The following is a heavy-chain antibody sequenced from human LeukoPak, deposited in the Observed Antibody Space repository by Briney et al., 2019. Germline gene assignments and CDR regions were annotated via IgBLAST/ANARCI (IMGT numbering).Heavy chain of an antibody. J-gene: IGHJ4*02. V-gene: IGHV4-39*01. D-gene: IGHD5-12*01. Sequence: PSETLSLTCTVSGGSISSSIYYWGWIRQPPWKGLEWIGSIYYSGSTYYNPSLKSRVTISVETSKNKFSLKLRSVTAADTAVYYCASPNLYSGYDYYFDYWGQGTLVTVSS. CDR2: IYYSGST. CDR1: GGSISSSIYY. CDR3: ASPNLYSGYDYYFDY.